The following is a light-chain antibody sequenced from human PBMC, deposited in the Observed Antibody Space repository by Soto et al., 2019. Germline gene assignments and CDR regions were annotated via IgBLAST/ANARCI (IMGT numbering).Light chain of an antibody. CDR2: DVS. V-gene: IGLV2-14*03. CDR1: CSDVGGYDY. J-gene: IGLJ2*01. Sequence: HSALTQPASVSGSPGQSITISCTGTCSDVGGYDYVSWYQQHPGKAPKLMIYDVSSRPSGVSNRFSGSKSGSTASLTISGLQAEDEADYYCNSYTSSTTLVFGGGTKVTVL. CDR3: NSYTSSTTLV.